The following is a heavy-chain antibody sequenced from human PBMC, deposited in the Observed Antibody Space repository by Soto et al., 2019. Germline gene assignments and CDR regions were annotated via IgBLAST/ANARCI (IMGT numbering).Heavy chain of an antibody. CDR3: ASLGYCSGGSCWSGFDY. J-gene: IGHJ4*02. CDR2: IYPGDSDT. Sequence: GESLKISCKGSGYSFTSYWIGWVRQMPGKGLEWMGIIYPGDSDTRYSPSFQGQVTISVDKSISTAYLQWSSLKASDTAMYYCASLGYCSGGSCWSGFDYWGQGTLVTVSS. CDR1: GYSFTSYW. V-gene: IGHV5-51*01. D-gene: IGHD2-15*01.